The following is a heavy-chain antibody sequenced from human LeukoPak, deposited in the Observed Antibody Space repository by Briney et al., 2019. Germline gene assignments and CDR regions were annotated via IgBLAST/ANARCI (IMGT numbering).Heavy chain of an antibody. D-gene: IGHD3-22*01. CDR3: VRDGHRRYYYDSRGREDAFDI. Sequence: ASVKVSCKTSGYTYTNYGLSWVRQAPGQGLEWMGWISAYNGNTNDAEKFQGRVTMTTDTSTTTAYMELRSLRSDDTAVDYCVRDGHRRYYYDSRGREDAFDIRGQGTLVTVSS. V-gene: IGHV1-18*01. CDR2: ISAYNGNT. J-gene: IGHJ3*02. CDR1: GYTYTNYG.